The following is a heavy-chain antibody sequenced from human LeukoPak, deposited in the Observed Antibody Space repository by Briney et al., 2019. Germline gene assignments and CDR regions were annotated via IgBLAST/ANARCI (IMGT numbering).Heavy chain of an antibody. Sequence: SVKVSCKASGFTFTSSAMQWVRQARGQRLEWIGWIVVGSGNTNYAQKFQERVTITRDMSTSTAYMELSSLRSEDTAVYYCAATAHCGGNCYSPYYYYGMDVWGQGTTVTVSS. CDR1: GFTFTSSA. CDR2: IVVGSGNT. CDR3: AATAHCGGNCYSPYYYYGMDV. J-gene: IGHJ6*02. D-gene: IGHD2-21*02. V-gene: IGHV1-58*02.